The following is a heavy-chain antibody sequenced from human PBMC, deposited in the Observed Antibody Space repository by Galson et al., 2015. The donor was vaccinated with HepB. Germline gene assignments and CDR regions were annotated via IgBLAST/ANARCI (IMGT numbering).Heavy chain of an antibody. Sequence: SLRLSCAASGLAFSNYGMNWVRQAPGKGLEWVALIWDDGRNKDYANSVKGRITISRDNSKNTLYLQMNSLRAEDTAVYYCARVSGYCTSTSCLAALHFDYWGQGTLVTVSS. D-gene: IGHD2-2*01. CDR1: GLAFSNYG. CDR2: IWDDGRNK. V-gene: IGHV3-33*01. CDR3: ARVSGYCTSTSCLAALHFDY. J-gene: IGHJ4*02.